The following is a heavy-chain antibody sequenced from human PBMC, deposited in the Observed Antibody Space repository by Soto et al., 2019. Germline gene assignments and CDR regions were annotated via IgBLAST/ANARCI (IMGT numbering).Heavy chain of an antibody. Sequence: SETLSLTCTVSSGTISSRSHYWAWIRQPPGKGLEWIGVIDDSGSTHYSESLKSRVTISVDTSKNQFSLKVSSVTATDTAVYYCARQGRNTRIVLIKHYSTDFWGQGTAVTVSS. CDR2: IDDSGST. V-gene: IGHV4-39*01. J-gene: IGHJ6*02. CDR1: SGTISSRSHY. D-gene: IGHD1-1*01. CDR3: ARQGRNTRIVLIKHYSTDF.